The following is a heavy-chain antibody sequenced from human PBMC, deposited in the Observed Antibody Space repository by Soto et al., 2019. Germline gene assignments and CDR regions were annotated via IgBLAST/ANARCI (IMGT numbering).Heavy chain of an antibody. D-gene: IGHD5-12*01. CDR2: IRDKAHTYTT. Sequence: GGSLRLSCAASGFTFSDHCMDWVRQAPGKGLEWVGRIRDKAHTYTTEYAASVQGRFTISRDDSKSSLYLQMNSLKTEDTAVYYCTRGGPNAPNSGYAYYYFDCWGQGTLVTVSS. CDR1: GFTFSDHC. V-gene: IGHV3-72*01. J-gene: IGHJ4*02. CDR3: TRGGPNAPNSGYAYYYFDC.